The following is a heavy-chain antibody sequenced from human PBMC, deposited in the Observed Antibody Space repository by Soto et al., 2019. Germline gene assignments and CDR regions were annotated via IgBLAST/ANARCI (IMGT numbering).Heavy chain of an antibody. CDR1: GYTFTSYD. CDR2: MNPNSGNT. J-gene: IGHJ5*02. Sequence: QVQLVQSGAEVKKPGASVKVSCKASGYTFTSYDINWVRQATGQGLEGMGWMNPNSGNTGYAHKFQGKVTMTRNTSISTAYMELISLRSEDTAVYYCARERSAAGTGWFDPWGQGTLVTVSS. D-gene: IGHD6-13*01. CDR3: ARERSAAGTGWFDP. V-gene: IGHV1-8*01.